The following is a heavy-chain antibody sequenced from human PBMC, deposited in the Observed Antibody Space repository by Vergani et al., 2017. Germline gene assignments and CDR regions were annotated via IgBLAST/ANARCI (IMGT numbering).Heavy chain of an antibody. CDR3: ARVNTETNGHLYYYYYMDV. V-gene: IGHV4-34*10. D-gene: IGHD2-8*01. CDR1: GGSFTSYH. Sequence: QVQLQESGPGLVKPSETLSLTCVVNGGSFTSYHWTWIRQSPGEGLEWVGDIDHTGRPDYNPSLNSRLTMSVDNSRNQFSLTLNSVTATDTAIYFCARVNTETNGHLYYYYYMDVWGQGTAVTVS. CDR2: IDHTGRP. J-gene: IGHJ6*03.